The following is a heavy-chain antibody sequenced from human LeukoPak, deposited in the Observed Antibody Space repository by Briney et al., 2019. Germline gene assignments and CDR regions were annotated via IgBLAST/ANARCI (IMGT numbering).Heavy chain of an antibody. D-gene: IGHD7-27*01. CDR2: ISSSSSYL. V-gene: IGHV3-21*01. CDR3: ARVNWADAFDI. J-gene: IGHJ3*02. Sequence: AGSLRLSCAASGFTFSSYSMNWLRQAPGKGLQWVSSISSSSSYLSHADSVKGRFAIFSANAKNSLYLQMNSQRAEDTAVYYCARVNWADAFDIWGQGTMVTVSS. CDR1: GFTFSSYS.